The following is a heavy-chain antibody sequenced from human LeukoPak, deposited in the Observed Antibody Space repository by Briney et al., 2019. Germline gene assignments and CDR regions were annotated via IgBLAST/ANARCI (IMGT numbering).Heavy chain of an antibody. V-gene: IGHV3-30*04. CDR1: GLSFVNYP. CDR3: ARGRSGSSPVRDWYMDF. Sequence: AWSLTLSCATSGLSFVNYPLQWVRQAPGKGLAWVAFISYNATFKYYADSVSGRFTLSRDNSNSTVYLQMNSLRAEDTAVYYCARGRSGSSPVRDWYMDFWGKGTTVSVSS. D-gene: IGHD6-19*01. J-gene: IGHJ6*03. CDR2: ISYNATFK.